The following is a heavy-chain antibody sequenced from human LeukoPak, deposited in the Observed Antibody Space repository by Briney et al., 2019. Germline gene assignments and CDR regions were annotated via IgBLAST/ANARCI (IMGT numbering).Heavy chain of an antibody. D-gene: IGHD3-9*01. Sequence: GGSLRLSCATSDFTVSDNYMSWVRQAPGRGLEWVSVISDGGVTYYADSVKGRFTISRDNAKNSLYLQMNSLRAEDTALYYCAKGKVTAGYYILDWYFDLWGRGTLVTVSS. CDR1: DFTVSDNY. CDR2: ISDGGVT. CDR3: AKGKVTAGYYILDWYFDL. J-gene: IGHJ2*01. V-gene: IGHV3-53*05.